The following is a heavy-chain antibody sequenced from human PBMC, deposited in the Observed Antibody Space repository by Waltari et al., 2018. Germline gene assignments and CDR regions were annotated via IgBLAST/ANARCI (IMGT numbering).Heavy chain of an antibody. D-gene: IGHD6-19*01. CDR1: GFTFSSYE. V-gene: IGHV3-48*03. J-gene: IGHJ4*02. CDR3: ASQTVAGSFDY. Sequence: EVQLVESGGGLVQPGGSLRLSCAASGFTFSSYEMNWVRQAPGKGLEWVSYIRSSGSTIYYADSVKGRFTSSRDNAKNSLYLQMNSLRAEDTAVYYCASQTVAGSFDYWGQGTLVTVSS. CDR2: IRSSGSTI.